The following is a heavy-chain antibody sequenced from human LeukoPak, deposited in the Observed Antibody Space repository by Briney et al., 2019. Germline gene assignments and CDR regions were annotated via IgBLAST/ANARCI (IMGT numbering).Heavy chain of an antibody. J-gene: IGHJ3*02. CDR1: GFTLSSYA. D-gene: IGHD3-22*01. CDR2: ISDTGNT. Sequence: GGSLRLSCAASGFTLSSYAMSWVRQAPGKGLEWVSAISDTGNTYHADSVKGRFTISRDNSKNTLFLQMNSLRAEDTAVYYCARSNYYDSRSWGFDIWGQGTMVTVSS. V-gene: IGHV3-23*01. CDR3: ARSNYYDSRSWGFDI.